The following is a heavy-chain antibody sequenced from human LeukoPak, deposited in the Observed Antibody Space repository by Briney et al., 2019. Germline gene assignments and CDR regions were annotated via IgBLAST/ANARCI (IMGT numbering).Heavy chain of an antibody. J-gene: IGHJ4*02. V-gene: IGHV3-30*02. CDR2: IQYDGNKT. D-gene: IGHD6-19*01. CDR3: ANTMYSSAWSPFDY. Sequence: GGSLRLSCAASTFTFSSYGMHWVRQAPGKGLEWVAFIQYDGNKTYYADSVKGRFTISRDNSKNTLYLQMNSLRPEDTALYYCANTMYSSAWSPFDYWGRGTLVTVSS. CDR1: TFTFSSYG.